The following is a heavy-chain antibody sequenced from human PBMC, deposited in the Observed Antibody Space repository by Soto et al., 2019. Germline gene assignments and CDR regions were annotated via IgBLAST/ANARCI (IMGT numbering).Heavy chain of an antibody. CDR3: ATHTDRDIVVVPAAINY. CDR1: GFTFGSYA. Sequence: PGGSLRLSCAASGFTFGSYAMSWVRQAPGKGLEWVSAISGSGGSTYYADSVKGRFTISRDNSKNTLYLQMNSLRAEDTAVYYCATHTDRDIVVVPAAINYWGQGTLVTVSS. CDR2: ISGSGGST. D-gene: IGHD2-2*01. J-gene: IGHJ4*02. V-gene: IGHV3-23*01.